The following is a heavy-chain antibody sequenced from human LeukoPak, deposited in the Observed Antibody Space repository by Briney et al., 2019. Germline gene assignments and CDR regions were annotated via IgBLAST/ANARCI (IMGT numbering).Heavy chain of an antibody. D-gene: IGHD3-16*01. CDR3: ASQSFGRFDP. CDR1: GFTFSSNW. J-gene: IGHJ5*02. V-gene: IGHV3-7*02. Sequence: PGGSLRLSCVVSGFTFSSNWMSWVRQAPGKGLEWVGNIKEDGSVKYYVDSVKGRFTISRDNAKKSLYLQMNSLRAEDTAVYYCASQSFGRFDPWGQGTRVTVSS. CDR2: IKEDGSVK.